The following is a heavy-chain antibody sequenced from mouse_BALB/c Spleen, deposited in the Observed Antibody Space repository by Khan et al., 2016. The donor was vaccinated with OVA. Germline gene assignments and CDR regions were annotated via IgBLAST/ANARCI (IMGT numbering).Heavy chain of an antibody. CDR1: GYSITSDYA. J-gene: IGHJ3*01. CDR3: AMGSTY. D-gene: IGHD1-1*01. CDR2: ITYSGST. V-gene: IGHV3-2*02. Sequence: EVQLQESGPGLVKPSQSLSLTCTVTGYSITSDYAWNWIRQFPGNKLEWMGYITYSGSTSYNPSLKSRISITRDTSKNQFFLQLNFVTTEDTDTYYCAMGSTYWGQGTLVTVSA.